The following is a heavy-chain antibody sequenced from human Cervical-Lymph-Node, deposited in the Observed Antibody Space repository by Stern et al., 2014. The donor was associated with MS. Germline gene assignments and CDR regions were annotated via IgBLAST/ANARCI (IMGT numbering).Heavy chain of an antibody. CDR2: IYYSGST. J-gene: IGHJ4*02. V-gene: IGHV4-31*03. CDR3: ARDDRGSSWYRFDF. D-gene: IGHD6-13*01. CDR1: GGSISTDGYY. Sequence: QVQLQESGPGVAKPSQTLSLTCTVSGGSISTDGYYWTWIRQHPEKGLEWIGFIYYSGSTYYNPSLKSRVTMSLETSKNQFSLNLSSVTAADTAIYYCARDDRGSSWYRFDFWGQGTLVTVSS.